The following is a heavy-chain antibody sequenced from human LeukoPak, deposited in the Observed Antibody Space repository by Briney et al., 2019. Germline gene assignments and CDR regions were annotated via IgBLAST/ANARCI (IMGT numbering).Heavy chain of an antibody. J-gene: IGHJ4*02. CDR1: GGTFSSYA. CDR3: ARTRGYYYDSSGYHFDY. CDR2: IIPILGIA. V-gene: IGHV1-69*04. D-gene: IGHD3-22*01. Sequence: SVKVPCKASGGTFSSYAISWVRQAPGQGLEWMGRIIPILGIANYAQKFQGRVTITADKSTSTAYMELSSLRSEDTAVYYCARTRGYYYDSSGYHFDYWGQGTLVTVSS.